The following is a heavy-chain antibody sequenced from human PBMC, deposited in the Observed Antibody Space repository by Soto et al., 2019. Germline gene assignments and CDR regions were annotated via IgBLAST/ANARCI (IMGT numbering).Heavy chain of an antibody. CDR2: MHYTGFT. D-gene: IGHD2-15*01. J-gene: IGHJ5*02. CDR1: GDSVTSHY. CDR3: ARVTDCSGGSCYSDWFDP. Sequence: SETLSLTCPFSGDSVTSHYLTWIRQSPEKGLEWIGYMHYTGFTHYNPSLKSRVTISVDKSKNQFSLKLSSVTAADTAVYYCARVTDCSGGSCYSDWFDPWGQGTLVTRLL. V-gene: IGHV4-59*02.